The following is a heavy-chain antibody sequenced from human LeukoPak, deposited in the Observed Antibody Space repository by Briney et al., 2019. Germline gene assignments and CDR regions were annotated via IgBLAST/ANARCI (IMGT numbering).Heavy chain of an antibody. D-gene: IGHD3-10*01. V-gene: IGHV3-15*01. CDR2: IKSKTDDGTT. CDR1: GFTFSNAW. Sequence: KSGGSLRLSCAASGFTFSNAWMSWVRQAPGKGLEWVGRIKSKTDDGTTDYAAPVKGRFTISRDDSKNTLYLQMNSLKTEDTAVYYCTTITMVPYWGQGTLVTVSS. CDR3: TTITMVPY. J-gene: IGHJ4*02.